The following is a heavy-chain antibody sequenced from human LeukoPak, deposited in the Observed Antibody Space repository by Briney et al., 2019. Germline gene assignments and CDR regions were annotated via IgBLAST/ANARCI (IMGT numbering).Heavy chain of an antibody. V-gene: IGHV3-23*01. CDR2: ITGSGGGT. J-gene: IGHJ6*02. CDR3: AKDSPHYYGMDV. Sequence: GGSLRLSCAVSGFTFSSYAMSWVRQAPGKGLEWVSAITGSGGGTYYADSVKGRFTISRDNSKNTLYLQMNSLRAEDTAVYYCAKDSPHYYGMDVWGQGTTITVSS. CDR1: GFTFSSYA.